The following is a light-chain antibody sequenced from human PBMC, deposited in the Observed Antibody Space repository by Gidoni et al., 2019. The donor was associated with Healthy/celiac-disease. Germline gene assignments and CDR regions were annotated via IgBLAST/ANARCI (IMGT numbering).Light chain of an antibody. CDR3: QSYDSSLSGSGVV. Sequence: QSVLTQPPSVSGAPGQRVTISCTGSSSNIGAGYDVHWYQPLPGTAPKHLIYGNSNRPSGVPDRFSGSKSGTSASLAITGLQAEDEADYYCQSYDSSLSGSGVVFGGGTKLTV. CDR1: SSNIGAGYD. CDR2: GNS. V-gene: IGLV1-40*01. J-gene: IGLJ2*01.